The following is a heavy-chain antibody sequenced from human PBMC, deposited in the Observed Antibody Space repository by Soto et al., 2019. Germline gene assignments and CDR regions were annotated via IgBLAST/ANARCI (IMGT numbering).Heavy chain of an antibody. CDR3: ARDLEQQLVRGYGMDV. CDR2: INPSGGIT. V-gene: IGHV1-46*01. Sequence: ASVKVSCKASGYTFTSYYMHWVRQAPGQGLEWMGMINPSGGITSYAQKFQGRVTMTTDTSTSTAYMELSSLRSEDTAVYYCARDLEQQLVRGYGMDVWGQGTTVTVSS. J-gene: IGHJ6*02. CDR1: GYTFTSYY. D-gene: IGHD6-13*01.